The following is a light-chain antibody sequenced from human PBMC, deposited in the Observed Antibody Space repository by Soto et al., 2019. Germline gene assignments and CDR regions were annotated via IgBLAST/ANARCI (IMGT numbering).Light chain of an antibody. J-gene: IGKJ3*01. CDR2: GAS. Sequence: EIVLTQSPGTLSLSPGDRATLSCRASHSVSSSYLAWYQQKPGQAPRLLIYGASSRATGIPDRFSGSGSGTDFTLTISRLEPEDFAVYYCQQYGSSPPYTFGPETKVDIK. CDR1: HSVSSSY. V-gene: IGKV3-20*01. CDR3: QQYGSSPPYT.